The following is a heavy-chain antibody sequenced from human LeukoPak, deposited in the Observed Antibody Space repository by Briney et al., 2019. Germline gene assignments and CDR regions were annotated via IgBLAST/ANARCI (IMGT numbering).Heavy chain of an antibody. J-gene: IGHJ6*03. CDR1: GGSISSYY. V-gene: IGHV4-59*01. Sequence: PSETLSLTCTVSGGSISSYYWSWIRQPPGEGLEWIGYIYYSGSTNYNPSLKSRVTISVDTSKNQFSLKLSSVTAADTAVYYCAREYSSSWGYYYYMDVWGKGTTVTVSS. D-gene: IGHD6-13*01. CDR2: IYYSGST. CDR3: AREYSSSWGYYYYMDV.